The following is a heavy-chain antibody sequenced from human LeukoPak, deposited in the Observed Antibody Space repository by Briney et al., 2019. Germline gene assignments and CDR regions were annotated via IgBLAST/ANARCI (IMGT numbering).Heavy chain of an antibody. V-gene: IGHV1-18*01. J-gene: IGHJ4*02. D-gene: IGHD1-26*01. Sequence: ASVKVSLTASGYTVTRYVISWVRQAPGQGLEWMRWISTYNGNTNYGQKINGRVNTTTDTSTNTAYMELGSLRFDDPAVYSWGRSEKSGSSEVSGYWGQGTLVSVSS. CDR2: ISTYNGNT. CDR3: GRSEKSGSSEVSGY. CDR1: GYTVTRYV.